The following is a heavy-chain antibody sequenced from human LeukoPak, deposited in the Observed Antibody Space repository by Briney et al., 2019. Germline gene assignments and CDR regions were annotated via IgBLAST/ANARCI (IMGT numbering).Heavy chain of an antibody. J-gene: IGHJ4*02. V-gene: IGHV1-2*02. D-gene: IGHD6-6*01. CDR3: AREHSSSSGKVFDY. CDR1: GYTFPGYY. Sequence: GASVKVSCKASGYTFPGYYMHWVRQAPGQGLEWMGWINPNSGGTNYARKFQGRVTMTRDTSISTAYMELSRLRSDDTAVYYCAREHSSSSGKVFDYWGQGTLVTVSS. CDR2: INPNSGGT.